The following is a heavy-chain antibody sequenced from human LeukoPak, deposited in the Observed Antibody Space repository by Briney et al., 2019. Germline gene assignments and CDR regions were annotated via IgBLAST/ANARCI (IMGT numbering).Heavy chain of an antibody. D-gene: IGHD3-3*01. CDR1: GFTFSSHW. J-gene: IGHJ4*02. CDR3: ARLGDDFWSGVPYYFDY. V-gene: IGHV3-7*01. Sequence: GGSLRLSCAASGFTFSSHWMSWVRQAPGKGLEWVANIKQDGSEKYYVDSVKGRFTISRDNAKNSLYLQMNSLRAEDTAVYYCARLGDDFWSGVPYYFDYWGQGTLVTVSS. CDR2: IKQDGSEK.